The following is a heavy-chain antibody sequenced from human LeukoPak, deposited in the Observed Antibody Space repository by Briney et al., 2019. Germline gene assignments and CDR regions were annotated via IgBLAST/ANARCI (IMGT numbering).Heavy chain of an antibody. CDR2: IYHSGST. Sequence: PSETLSLTCAVSGGSISSSNWWSWVRQPPGKGLEWIGEIYHSGSTNYNPSLKSRVTISVDKSKNQFSLKLSSVTAADTAVYYCARDVEGSGSYLFQHWGQGTLVTVSS. CDR1: GGSISSSNW. D-gene: IGHD3-10*01. V-gene: IGHV4-4*02. J-gene: IGHJ1*01. CDR3: ARDVEGSGSYLFQH.